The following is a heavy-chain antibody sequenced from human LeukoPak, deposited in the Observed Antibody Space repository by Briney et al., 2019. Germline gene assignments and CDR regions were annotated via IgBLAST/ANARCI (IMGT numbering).Heavy chain of an antibody. CDR3: ARGGYSGSYYRFS. J-gene: IGHJ4*02. V-gene: IGHV3-74*01. CDR1: GFTFSDYW. D-gene: IGHD3-22*01. CDR2: ISKEGDNA. Sequence: PGGSLRLSCAASGFTFSDYWMHWLRQVPGKGLVWLSRISKEGDNAVYADSAKGRFTMSRDNAKKTVYLQLTTLRPEDTAVYYCARGGYSGSYYRFSWGQGTLVTVSS.